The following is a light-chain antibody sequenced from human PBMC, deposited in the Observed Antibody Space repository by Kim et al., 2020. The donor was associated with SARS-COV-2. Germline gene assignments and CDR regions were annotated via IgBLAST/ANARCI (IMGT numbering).Light chain of an antibody. Sequence: QSVLTQPPSASGTPGQRVTISCSGSSSNIGGNAVTWYQQLPGTAPKLLIYNNNQQPSGVPDRFSGSKSGTSASLAISGLQSEDEADYYCAVWDDSLNGREVFGGGTQLTVL. CDR1: SSNIGGNA. V-gene: IGLV1-44*01. CDR2: NNN. CDR3: AVWDDSLNGREV. J-gene: IGLJ2*01.